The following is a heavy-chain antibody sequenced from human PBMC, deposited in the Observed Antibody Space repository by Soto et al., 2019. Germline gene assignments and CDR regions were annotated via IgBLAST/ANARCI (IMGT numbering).Heavy chain of an antibody. D-gene: IGHD3-22*01. CDR1: GFTFDDYT. CDR3: AKDHYYDSSGYYSRVAFEI. J-gene: IGHJ3*02. Sequence: GGSLRLSCAASGFTFDDYTMHWVRQAPGKGLEWVSLISWDGGSTYYADSVKGRFTISRDNSKNSLYLQMNSLRTEDTALYYCAKDHYYDSSGYYSRVAFEIWGQGTMVTVSS. CDR2: ISWDGGST. V-gene: IGHV3-43*01.